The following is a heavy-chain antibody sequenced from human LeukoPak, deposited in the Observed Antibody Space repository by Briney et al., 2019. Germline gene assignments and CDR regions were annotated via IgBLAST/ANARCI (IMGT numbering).Heavy chain of an antibody. J-gene: IGHJ2*01. CDR2: MTPNSGYT. D-gene: IGHD5-24*01. CDR3: ARGRDGYNFGYFDL. Sequence: GAPVEVSCKASGYTFTSYDINWVRQATGQGLEWMGWMTPNSGYTGYAQKFQGRVTITRNTSITTAYMKLSSLRFEDTAVYYCARGRDGYNFGYFDLWGRGTLVTVSS. CDR1: GYTFTSYD. V-gene: IGHV1-8*03.